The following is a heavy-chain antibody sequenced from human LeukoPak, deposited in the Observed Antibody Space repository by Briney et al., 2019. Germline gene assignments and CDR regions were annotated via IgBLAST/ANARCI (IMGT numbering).Heavy chain of an antibody. V-gene: IGHV3-49*04. CDR3: TRVIRLSGGRYYFDY. CDR2: IRSKSYSGTT. J-gene: IGHJ4*02. Sequence: GGSLRLSCTASGFNLGDCAMSWVRQAPGKGLEWVGFIRSKSYSGTTEYAASVKGRFSVSRDDSKSIAFLEMNSLKTEDTAVYYCTRVIRLSGGRYYFDYWGQGTLVTVSS. CDR1: GFNLGDCA. D-gene: IGHD2-21*01.